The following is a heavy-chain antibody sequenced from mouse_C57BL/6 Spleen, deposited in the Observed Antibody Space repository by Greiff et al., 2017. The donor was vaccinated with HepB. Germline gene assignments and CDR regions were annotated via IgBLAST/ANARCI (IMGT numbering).Heavy chain of an antibody. D-gene: IGHD1-1*01. V-gene: IGHV1-19*01. CDR3: ARSGLRYDYYAMDY. J-gene: IGHJ4*01. CDR2: INPYNGGT. CDR1: GYTFTDYY. Sequence: EVQLQQSGPVLVKPGASVKMSCKASGYTFTDYYMNWVKQSHGKSLEWIGVINPYNGGTSYNQKFKGKATLTVDKSSSTAYMELNSLTSEDSAVYYCARSGLRYDYYAMDYWGQGTSVTVAS.